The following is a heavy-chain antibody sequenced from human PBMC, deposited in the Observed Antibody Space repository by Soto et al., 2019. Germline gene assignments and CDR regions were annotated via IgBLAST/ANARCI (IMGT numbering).Heavy chain of an antibody. V-gene: IGHV1-2*04. CDR2: INPNSGGT. CDR3: ASVYGSGSYFAFDI. CDR1: GYTFTGYY. Sequence: ASVKVSCKASGYTFTGYYMHWVRQAPGQGLEWMGWINPNSGGTNYAQKFQGWVTMTRDTCTNTSYLEVRSLRSDDTAMYYCASVYGSGSYFAFDIWGQGTMVTVSS. D-gene: IGHD3-10*01. J-gene: IGHJ3*02.